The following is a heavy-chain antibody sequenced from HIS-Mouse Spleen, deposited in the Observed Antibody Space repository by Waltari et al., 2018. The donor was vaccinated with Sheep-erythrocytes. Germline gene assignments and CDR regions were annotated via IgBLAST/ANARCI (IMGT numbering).Heavy chain of an antibody. CDR3: ASAVGYYDFWSGYSGWGYFDY. Sequence: EVQLVESGGGLVQPGGSLRLACAASGFTFSSYWMSWVRQDAGKGLEWVANIKQDGSEKYYVDSVKGRFTISRDNAKNSLYLQMNSLRAEDTAVYYCASAVGYYDFWSGYSGWGYFDYWGQGTLVTVSS. CDR1: GFTFSSYW. D-gene: IGHD3-3*01. V-gene: IGHV3-7*01. CDR2: IKQDGSEK. J-gene: IGHJ4*02.